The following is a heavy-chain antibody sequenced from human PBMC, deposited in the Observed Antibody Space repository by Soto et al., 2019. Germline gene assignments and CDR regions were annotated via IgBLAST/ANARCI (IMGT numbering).Heavy chain of an antibody. J-gene: IGHJ4*02. CDR3: ARCDGSATYCFFFAY. D-gene: IGHD3-10*01. V-gene: IGHV3-66*01. CDR2: IYSGGST. CDR1: GFTVSNSY. Sequence: GGSLRLSCAASGFTVSNSYMSWIRQAPGKGLEWVSAIYSGGSTYYADSVKGRFTISRDNSRNTLYLQMNSLTAEDTAVYFCARCDGSATYCFFFAYWGQGTPVTVSS.